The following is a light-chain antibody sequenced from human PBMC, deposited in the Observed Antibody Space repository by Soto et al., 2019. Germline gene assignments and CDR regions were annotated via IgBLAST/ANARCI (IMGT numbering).Light chain of an antibody. Sequence: QSALTQPASVSGSPGQSITISCTGTSSDVGAYNYVSWYRQHPGKAPKLVIYEVNKRPSGVPDRFSGSKSGYTASLTVSGLQTEDEAFYYCSSSAGIYHYLVFGGGTKLTVL. CDR3: SSSAGIYHYLV. V-gene: IGLV2-8*01. CDR2: EVN. CDR1: SSDVGAYNY. J-gene: IGLJ3*02.